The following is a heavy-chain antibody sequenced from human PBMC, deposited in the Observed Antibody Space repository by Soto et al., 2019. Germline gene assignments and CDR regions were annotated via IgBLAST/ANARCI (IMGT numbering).Heavy chain of an antibody. D-gene: IGHD5-18*01. V-gene: IGHV4-31*03. J-gene: IGHJ4*02. Sequence: QVQLQESGPGLVKPSQTLSLTCTVSGGSINSGGYCWSWIRQHPGKGLEWIGFISYGGSTSYNSSLRSRVTLLVDTPKNQFSLRLSFVTAADTPVFYCSRGILVWGQGTLITVSS. CDR1: GGSINSGGYC. CDR3: SRGILV. CDR2: ISYGGST.